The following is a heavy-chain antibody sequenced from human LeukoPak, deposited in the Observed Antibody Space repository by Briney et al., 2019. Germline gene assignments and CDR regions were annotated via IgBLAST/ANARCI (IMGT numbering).Heavy chain of an antibody. CDR2: ISWNSGSI. CDR3: AKDYYYDSSGFDY. J-gene: IGHJ4*02. Sequence: PGRSLRLSCAASGFTFDEYAMHWVRQAPGKGLDWVSGISWNSGSIGYEDFVKGRFTISRDNAKNSLYLQMNRLRAEDTALYDCAKDYYYDSSGFDYWGQGTLVTVSS. V-gene: IGHV3-9*01. D-gene: IGHD3-22*01. CDR1: GFTFDEYA.